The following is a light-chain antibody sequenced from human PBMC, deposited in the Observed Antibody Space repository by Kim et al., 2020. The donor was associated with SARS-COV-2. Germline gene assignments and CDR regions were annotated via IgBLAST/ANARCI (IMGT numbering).Light chain of an antibody. CDR3: QQYSSNYPT. J-gene: IGKJ1*01. CDR1: QSINRW. V-gene: IGKV1-5*03. CDR2: KAS. Sequence: DIQMTQSPSPLSASVGDRVAITCRASQSINRWLAWYQQKPGKAPKLLISKASNLESGVPSRFSGSGSGTEFTLTISSLHPDDFATYYCQQYSSNYPTFGQGTKVDIK.